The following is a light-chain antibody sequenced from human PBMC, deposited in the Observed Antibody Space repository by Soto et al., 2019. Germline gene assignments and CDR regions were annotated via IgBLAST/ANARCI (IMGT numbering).Light chain of an antibody. V-gene: IGKV4-1*01. Sequence: DTVMTQSPDSLTVSLGERATINCKSSQSVLYTAINKNYLGWYQQKPGQPPTLLIYWASTRASGVPDRFIGSASGTDFTLTISSLQPEDAAVYYCQQYFTTPITFGQGTRLEIK. J-gene: IGKJ5*01. CDR1: QSVLYTAINKNY. CDR3: QQYFTTPIT. CDR2: WAS.